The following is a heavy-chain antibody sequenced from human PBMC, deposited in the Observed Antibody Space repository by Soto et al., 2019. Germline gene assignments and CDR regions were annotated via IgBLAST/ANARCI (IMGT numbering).Heavy chain of an antibody. J-gene: IGHJ4*02. CDR1: GFAFSSYA. CDR2: IGTSYGTT. CDR3: ARAASCRAGDCYHFAY. V-gene: IGHV3-23*01. D-gene: IGHD2-21*02. Sequence: PGGSLRLSCTASGFAFSSYAMSWVRQAPGKGLEWVSAIGTSYGTTYYADSVKGRFTISRDNSKNSLLLQMDSPSAEDTAMYCCARAASCRAGDCYHFAYWGQGALVTVSS.